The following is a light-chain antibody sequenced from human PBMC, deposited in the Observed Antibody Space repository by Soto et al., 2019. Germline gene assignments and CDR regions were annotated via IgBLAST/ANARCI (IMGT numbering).Light chain of an antibody. V-gene: IGLV2-11*01. CDR3: CSYAGSYTFVV. CDR1: SSDVVGYNY. J-gene: IGLJ2*01. CDR2: DVS. Sequence: QSVLTQPRSVSGSPGQSVTISCTGTSSDVVGYNYVSWYQQHPGKAPKLMIYDVSKRPSGVPDRFSGSKSGNTASLTISGLQAEDEADYYCCSYAGSYTFVVFGGGTQLTVL.